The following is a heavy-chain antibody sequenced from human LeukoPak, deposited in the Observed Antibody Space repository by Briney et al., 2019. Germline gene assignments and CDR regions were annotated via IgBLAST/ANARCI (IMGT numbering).Heavy chain of an antibody. CDR2: INHSGST. V-gene: IGHV4-34*01. CDR1: GGSFSGYY. D-gene: IGHD3-9*01. CDR3: ARPSRDILTGRRTNRYYFDY. J-gene: IGHJ4*02. Sequence: SETLSLTCAVYGGSFSGYYWSWIRQPPGKGLERIGEINHSGSTNYNPSLKSRVTISVDTSKNQFSLKLSSVTAADTAVYYCARPSRDILTGRRTNRYYFDYWGQGTLVTVSS.